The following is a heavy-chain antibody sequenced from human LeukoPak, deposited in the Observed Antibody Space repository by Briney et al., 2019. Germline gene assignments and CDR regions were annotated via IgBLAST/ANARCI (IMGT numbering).Heavy chain of an antibody. V-gene: IGHV4-34*01. J-gene: IGHJ4*02. CDR2: INHGGST. CDR3: AREGVSVTNFEY. D-gene: IGHD5/OR15-5a*01. Sequence: TSSETLSLTCAVYGDSFSGFYWSWLRQSPGKGLEWIGEINHGGSTNYNPSLKTRVTISVDTSKNQFSLKLRSVTAADTAVYYCAREGVSVTNFEYWSQGTLVTVSA. CDR1: GDSFSGFY.